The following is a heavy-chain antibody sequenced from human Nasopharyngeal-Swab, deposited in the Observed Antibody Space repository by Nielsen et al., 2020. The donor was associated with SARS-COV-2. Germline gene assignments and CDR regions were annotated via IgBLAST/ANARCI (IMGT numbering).Heavy chain of an antibody. V-gene: IGHV1-2*06. CDR2: INPNSGGT. CDR1: GYTFTGYY. Sequence: ASVKVSCKASGYTFTGYYMHWVRQAPGQGLEWMGRINPNSGGTNYAQKFQGRVTMTRDTSISTAYMELSRLRSDGTAVYYCARDGTRYNWNDYYYYGMDVWGQGTTVTVSS. J-gene: IGHJ6*02. D-gene: IGHD1-1*01. CDR3: ARDGTRYNWNDYYYYGMDV.